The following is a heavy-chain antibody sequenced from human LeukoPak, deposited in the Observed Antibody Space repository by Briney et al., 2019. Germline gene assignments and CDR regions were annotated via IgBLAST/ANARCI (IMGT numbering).Heavy chain of an antibody. J-gene: IGHJ5*02. V-gene: IGHV4-34*01. CDR1: GGSFSGYY. CDR2: INHSGST. Sequence: PSETLSLTCAVYGGSFSGYYWSWIRQPPGKGLEWIGEINHSGSTNYNPSLKSRVTISVDTSKNQFSLKLSSVTAADTAVYYCASKVPPGPSALDWFDPWGQGTLVTVSS. CDR3: ASKVPPGPSALDWFDP.